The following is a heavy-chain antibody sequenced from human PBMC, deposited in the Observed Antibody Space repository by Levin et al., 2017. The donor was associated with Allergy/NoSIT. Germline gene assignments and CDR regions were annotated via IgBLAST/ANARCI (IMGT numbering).Heavy chain of an antibody. Sequence: SCAASGFTFSSYAMSWVRQAPGKGLEWVSAISGSGGSTYYADSVKGRFTISRDNSKNTLYLQMNSLRAEDTAVYYCAKGTSRERAYYGMDVWGQGTTVTVSS. V-gene: IGHV3-23*01. D-gene: IGHD5-24*01. CDR1: GFTFSSYA. CDR2: ISGSGGST. CDR3: AKGTSRERAYYGMDV. J-gene: IGHJ6*02.